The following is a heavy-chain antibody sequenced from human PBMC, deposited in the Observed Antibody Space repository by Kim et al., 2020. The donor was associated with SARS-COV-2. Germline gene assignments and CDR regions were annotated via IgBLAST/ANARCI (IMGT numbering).Heavy chain of an antibody. CDR2: INAGNGNT. Sequence: ASVKVSCKASGYTFTSYAMHWVRQAPGQRLEWMGWINAGNGNTKYSQKFQGRVTITRDTSASTAYMELSSLRSEDTAVYYCARVPEFYGSGSWFDYWGQGTLVTVSS. V-gene: IGHV1-3*01. CDR3: ARVPEFYGSGSWFDY. J-gene: IGHJ4*02. CDR1: GYTFTSYA. D-gene: IGHD3-10*01.